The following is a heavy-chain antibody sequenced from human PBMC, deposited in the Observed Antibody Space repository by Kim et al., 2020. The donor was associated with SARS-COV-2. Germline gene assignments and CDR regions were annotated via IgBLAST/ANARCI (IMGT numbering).Heavy chain of an antibody. Sequence: SETLSLTCTVSGGSISSGGYYWSWIRQHPGKGLEWIGYIYYSGSTYYNPSLKSRVTISVDTSKNQFSLKLSSVTAADTAVYYCARDGCGSSTSCYRADAFDIWGQGTMVTVSS. CDR2: IYYSGST. D-gene: IGHD2-2*02. CDR1: GGSISSGGYY. CDR3: ARDGCGSSTSCYRADAFDI. V-gene: IGHV4-31*03. J-gene: IGHJ3*02.